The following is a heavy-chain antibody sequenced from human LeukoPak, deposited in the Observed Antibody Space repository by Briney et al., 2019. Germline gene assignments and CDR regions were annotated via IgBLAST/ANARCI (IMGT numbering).Heavy chain of an antibody. Sequence: ASVKVSCKASGYTFTSYYMHWVRQAPGQGLEWMGIINPSGGSTSYAQKFQGRVTMTRDTSTSTVYMELSSLRSEDTAVYYCARGLTPDYGGNRWFDPWGQGTLVTVSS. CDR1: GYTFTSYY. V-gene: IGHV1-46*01. D-gene: IGHD4-23*01. CDR2: INPSGGST. CDR3: ARGLTPDYGGNRWFDP. J-gene: IGHJ5*02.